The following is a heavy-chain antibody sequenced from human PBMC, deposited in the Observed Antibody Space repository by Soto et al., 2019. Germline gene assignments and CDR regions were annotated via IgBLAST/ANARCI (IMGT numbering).Heavy chain of an antibody. D-gene: IGHD3-10*01. CDR2: TYYSGST. CDR3: ARGITMIRGVILTPYFAY. CDR1: GGSISSGGYY. J-gene: IGHJ4*02. Sequence: QVQLQESGPGLVKPSQTLSLTCTVSGGSISSGGYYWSWIRQHPGTGPEWNGYTYYSGSTYYNPSLKSRVTISVDTSKNQFSLKLISVTAADTAVYYCARGITMIRGVILTPYFAYWGQGTLVTVSS. V-gene: IGHV4-31*03.